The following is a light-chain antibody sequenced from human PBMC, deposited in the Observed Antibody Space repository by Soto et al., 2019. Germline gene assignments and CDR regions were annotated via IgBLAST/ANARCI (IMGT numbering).Light chain of an antibody. V-gene: IGLV2-11*01. CDR3: CSYPGSHTWV. Sequence: QSALTQLRSVSGSPGQSVTISCTGTNSDIGNYNYVSWYQQHPGKAPKVMIYDVTKRPSGVPDRFSVSTSGNTASLTISGLQAEDEADYYCCSYPGSHTWVFGGGTKLTVL. CDR1: NSDIGNYNY. CDR2: DVT. J-gene: IGLJ3*02.